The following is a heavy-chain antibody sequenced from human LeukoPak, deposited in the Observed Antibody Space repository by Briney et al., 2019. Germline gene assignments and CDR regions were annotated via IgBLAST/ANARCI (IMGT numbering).Heavy chain of an antibody. CDR2: IYYSGST. J-gene: IGHJ4*02. CDR3: ARHTADYYFDY. Sequence: PSETLSLTCTVSGGSINSYYWSWIRQPPGKGLEWIGYIYYSGSTNYNPSLKSRATISVDTSKNQFSLKLSSVTAADTAVYYCARHTADYYFDYWGQGTLVTVSS. D-gene: IGHD5-18*01. V-gene: IGHV4-59*08. CDR1: GGSINSYY.